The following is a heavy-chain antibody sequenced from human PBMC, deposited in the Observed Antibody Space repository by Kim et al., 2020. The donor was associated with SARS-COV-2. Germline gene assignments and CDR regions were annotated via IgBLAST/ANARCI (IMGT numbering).Heavy chain of an antibody. J-gene: IGHJ4*02. D-gene: IGHD4-17*01. V-gene: IGHV3-30*04. CDR2: ISFDGSNI. Sequence: GGSLRLSCAASGLTFSRYAMHWVRQAPGKGLEWVASISFDGSNIFYADSVKGRFTISRDNSKNTLYLQLNSLTIDDTAVYYCARGAHMTTVPPFDYWGQGTLVTVSS. CDR1: GLTFSRYA. CDR3: ARGAHMTTVPPFDY.